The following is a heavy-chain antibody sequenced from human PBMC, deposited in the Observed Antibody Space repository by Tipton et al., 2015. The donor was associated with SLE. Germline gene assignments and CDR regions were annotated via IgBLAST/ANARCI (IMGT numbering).Heavy chain of an antibody. D-gene: IGHD5/OR15-5a*01. V-gene: IGHV3-30*04. Sequence: SLRLSCAASGFTFSTYPMHWVRQAPGKGLEWVAVISYDGSGIYYADSVKGRFTISRDNSKNTLYLQMNSLRTQDTAVYFCARDLPIYPFDYWGQGTLVTVSS. CDR2: ISYDGSGI. CDR3: ARDLPIYPFDY. J-gene: IGHJ4*02. CDR1: GFTFSTYP.